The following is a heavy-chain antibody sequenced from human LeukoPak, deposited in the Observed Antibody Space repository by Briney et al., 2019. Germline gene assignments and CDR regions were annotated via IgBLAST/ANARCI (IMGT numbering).Heavy chain of an antibody. CDR3: ARDHSSGSSDY. D-gene: IGHD3-22*01. J-gene: IGHJ4*02. CDR2: IYSGGST. CDR1: GFTVSSNY. Sequence: GGSLRLSCAASGFTVSSNYMSWVRQAPGKGLEWVSVIYSGGSTYYADSVKGRFTISRDNSKNTLYLQMNSLRAEDTAVYYCARDHSSGSSDYWGQGTLVTVSS. V-gene: IGHV3-53*01.